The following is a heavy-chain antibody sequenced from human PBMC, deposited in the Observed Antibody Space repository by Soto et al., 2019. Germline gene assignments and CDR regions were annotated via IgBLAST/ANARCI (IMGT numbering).Heavy chain of an antibody. V-gene: IGHV4-34*01. J-gene: IGHJ6*02. Sequence: SETLSLTCAVYAGSFTTYYWSWIRQPPGKGLEWIGEINSSGSTNYNPSLKSRLTISVDTSKNQFSLKLSSVTAADTAVYYCATWDTAMGAYYYYGMDVWGQGTTVTVSS. CDR2: INSSGST. CDR3: ATWDTAMGAYYYYGMDV. D-gene: IGHD5-18*01. CDR1: AGSFTTYY.